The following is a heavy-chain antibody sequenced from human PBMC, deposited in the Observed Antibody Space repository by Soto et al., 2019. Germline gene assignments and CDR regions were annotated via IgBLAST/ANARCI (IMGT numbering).Heavy chain of an antibody. D-gene: IGHD6-13*01. J-gene: IGHJ4*02. CDR3: ATFSSSWYYFDY. V-gene: IGHV1-18*01. Sequence: ASVKVSCKASGYTFTSYGISWVRQAPGQGLEWMGWISAYNGNTNYAQKFQGRVTMTEDTSTDTAYMELSSLRSEDTAVYYCATFSSSWYYFDYWGQGTLVTVSS. CDR1: GYTFTSYG. CDR2: ISAYNGNT.